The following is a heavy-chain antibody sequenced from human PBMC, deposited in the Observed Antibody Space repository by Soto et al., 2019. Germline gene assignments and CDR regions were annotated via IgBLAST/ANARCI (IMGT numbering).Heavy chain of an antibody. CDR3: ARSYLRGESNSVLFDL. D-gene: IGHD4-17*01. J-gene: IGHJ5*02. CDR1: AYNFAGYW. Sequence: GGSLKISFKASAYNFAGYWLGWVREMPGKGLGLMWISYPGDSDTRYSPSFQGQVTFSADKSISTAHVQWSSLKASDTAIYYCARSYLRGESNSVLFDLWGQGSLVTVSS. V-gene: IGHV5-51*01. CDR2: SYPGDSDT.